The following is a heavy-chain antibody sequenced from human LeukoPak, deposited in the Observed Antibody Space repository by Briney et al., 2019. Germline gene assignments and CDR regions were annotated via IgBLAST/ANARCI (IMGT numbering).Heavy chain of an antibody. CDR2: SNPIRGGT. CDR3: ARGLRSYYYIDV. V-gene: IGHV1-2*02. Sequence: ASVKVSCKASVYTFTGYYMHWVRPAPGQGLEWMGCSNPIRGGTNYAQKFQGRVTMTRDTSISTAYMGLSRLRSDDTAAYYCARGLRSYYYIDVWGKETTVTVSS. D-gene: IGHD4-17*01. J-gene: IGHJ6*03. CDR1: VYTFTGYY.